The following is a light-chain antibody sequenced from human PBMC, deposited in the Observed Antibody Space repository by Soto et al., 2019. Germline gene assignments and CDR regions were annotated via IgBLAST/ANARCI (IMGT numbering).Light chain of an antibody. V-gene: IGKV1-5*03. CDR2: KAS. Sequence: DIQMTQSPSTLSASVGDRVTITCRASQSISSWLAWYQQKPGKAPKLLIYKASSLEIGVPSRFSGSGSGTEFTLTSSSLQPDDFATYYCQQYNSYSWTFGQGTKVEIK. CDR1: QSISSW. CDR3: QQYNSYSWT. J-gene: IGKJ1*01.